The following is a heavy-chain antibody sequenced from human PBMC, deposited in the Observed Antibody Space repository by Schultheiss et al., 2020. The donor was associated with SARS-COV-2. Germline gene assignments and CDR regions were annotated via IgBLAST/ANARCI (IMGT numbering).Heavy chain of an antibody. V-gene: IGHV3-30*01. J-gene: IGHJ6*02. CDR1: GFTFSSYA. D-gene: IGHD3-10*01. CDR3: ARDVAWFGRNGMDV. Sequence: GGSLRLSCAASGFTFSSYAMHWVRQAPGKGLEWVAVISYDGSNKYYADSVKGRFTISRDNSKNTLYLQMNSLRGEDTAVYYCARDVAWFGRNGMDVWGQGTTVTVSS. CDR2: ISYDGSNK.